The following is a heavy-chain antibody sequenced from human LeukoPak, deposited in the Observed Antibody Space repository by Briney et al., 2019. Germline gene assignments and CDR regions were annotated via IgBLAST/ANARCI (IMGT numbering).Heavy chain of an antibody. V-gene: IGHV1-18*01. CDR3: ARVRDYGDYCDAFTI. J-gene: IGHJ3*02. CDR2: ISAYNGNT. Sequence: GASVRVSSKASGYTFTIYGISWVRQAPGQGLEWMGWISAYNGNTNYAQKLQGRVTMTTDTSTSTVYMEVSSLRSEGTAVYYCARVRDYGDYCDAFTIWGQGTMVTVSS. D-gene: IGHD4-17*01. CDR1: GYTFTIYG.